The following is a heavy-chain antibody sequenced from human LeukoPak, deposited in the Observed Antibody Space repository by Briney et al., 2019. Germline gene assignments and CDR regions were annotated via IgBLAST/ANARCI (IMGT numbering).Heavy chain of an antibody. CDR2: ISHEGSFQ. J-gene: IGHJ3*02. V-gene: IGHV3-30*18. CDR3: AKTIGYCSGGSCPPGAFDI. CDR1: GFSFGSYG. D-gene: IGHD2-15*01. Sequence: GRSLRLSCAASGFSFGSYGMHWVRQAPGKGLEWLAVISHEGSFQNYADSVRGRFTVSRDNSKNTLYLQMNSLRAEDTAVYYCAKTIGYCSGGSCPPGAFDIWGQGTMVTVSS.